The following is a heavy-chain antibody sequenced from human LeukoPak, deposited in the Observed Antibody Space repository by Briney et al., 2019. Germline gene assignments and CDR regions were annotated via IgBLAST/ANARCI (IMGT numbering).Heavy chain of an antibody. J-gene: IGHJ4*02. CDR3: ATGMSRFDH. V-gene: IGHV3-11*06. Sequence: GGSLRLSCIASGFTFTGSYMSWIRQAPGKGLEWLAYISSSGSYINSADSVRGRFTISRDNANSSVYLQLRSLKVEDTAVYYCATGMSRFDHWGQGTLVTVSS. CDR1: GFTFTGSY. CDR2: ISSSGSYI.